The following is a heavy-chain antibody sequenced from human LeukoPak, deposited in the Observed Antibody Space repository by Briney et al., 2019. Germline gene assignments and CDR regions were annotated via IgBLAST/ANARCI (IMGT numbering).Heavy chain of an antibody. CDR3: ARWMYYYDDTGFDP. D-gene: IGHD3-22*01. CDR2: INHSGST. V-gene: IGHV4-34*01. Sequence: PSETLSLTCAVYGGSFSGYYWSWLRQPPGKGLEWIGEINHSGSTNYNPSLKSRVTISADTSTNQFSLELSSVTAADTAVYYCARWMYYYDDTGFDPWGQGTLVTVSS. J-gene: IGHJ5*02. CDR1: GGSFSGYY.